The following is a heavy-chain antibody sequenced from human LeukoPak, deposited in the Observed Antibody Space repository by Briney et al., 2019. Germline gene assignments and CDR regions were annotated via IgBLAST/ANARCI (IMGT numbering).Heavy chain of an antibody. CDR1: GGTFSSFA. CDR3: ARAWGGDLPGRSGSFDY. D-gene: IGHD2-21*02. J-gene: IGHJ4*02. Sequence: SVKVSCKASGGTFSSFAISWVRQAPGQGLEWMGGIIPIFGTANYAQKFQGRVTITADESTSTAYMELSSLRSEDTAVYYCARAWGGDLPGRSGSFDYWGQGTLVTVSS. CDR2: IIPIFGTA. V-gene: IGHV1-69*13.